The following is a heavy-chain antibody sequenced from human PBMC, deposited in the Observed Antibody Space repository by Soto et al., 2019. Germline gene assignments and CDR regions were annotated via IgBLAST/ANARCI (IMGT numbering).Heavy chain of an antibody. Sequence: PSETLSLTCTVSGGSTSSYYWNWIRQPPGKGLEWIGYIYYSGSTKYNPYLKSRVTISVDTSKNQFSLKLSSVTAADTAVYYCARDRLANWFDPWGQGTLVTVSS. V-gene: IGHV4-59*01. J-gene: IGHJ5*02. CDR3: ARDRLANWFDP. CDR2: IYYSGST. CDR1: GGSTSSYY. D-gene: IGHD3-9*01.